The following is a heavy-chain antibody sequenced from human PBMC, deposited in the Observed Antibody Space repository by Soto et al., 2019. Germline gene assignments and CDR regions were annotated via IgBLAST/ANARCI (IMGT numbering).Heavy chain of an antibody. CDR3: TRAYGAETFDL. D-gene: IGHD3-10*01. J-gene: IGHJ5*02. Sequence: ASVKVSCKASGYTFNNYDIHWVRQAPGHGLEWMGWMNPNSGNTGYAQNFRGRVTMTQSTAIGTAYMELSSLRSDDTATYYCTRAYGAETFDLWGQGTRVTVSS. V-gene: IGHV1-8*02. CDR1: GYTFNNYD. CDR2: MNPNSGNT.